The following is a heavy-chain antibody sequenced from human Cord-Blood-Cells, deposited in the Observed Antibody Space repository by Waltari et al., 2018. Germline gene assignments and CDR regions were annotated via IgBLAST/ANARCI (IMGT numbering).Heavy chain of an antibody. CDR1: GYTFTGYY. Sequence: QVQLVQSGAEVKKPGASVKVSCKASGYTFTGYYMPWVRQAPGQGLEWMGWINPNSGGTNYAQKFQGRVTMTRDTSISTAYMELSRLRSDDTAVYYCARDRGYSSGWEAFDIWGQGTMVTVSS. CDR2: INPNSGGT. V-gene: IGHV1-2*02. CDR3: ARDRGYSSGWEAFDI. D-gene: IGHD6-19*01. J-gene: IGHJ3*02.